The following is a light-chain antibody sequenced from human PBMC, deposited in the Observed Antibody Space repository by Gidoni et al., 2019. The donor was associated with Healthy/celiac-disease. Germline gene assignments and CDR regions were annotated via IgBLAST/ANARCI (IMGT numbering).Light chain of an antibody. CDR3: QQSYSTPFP. V-gene: IGKV1-39*01. CDR2: AAS. J-gene: IGKJ3*01. CDR1: QSISSF. Sequence: DIQMTQSPSSLSASVGDRVTSTCRASQSISSFLHWYQQKPGKAPKLLIYAASSLQSGVPSRFSGSGSGTDFTLTISSLQPEDFATYYCQQSYSTPFPFGPXTKVDIK.